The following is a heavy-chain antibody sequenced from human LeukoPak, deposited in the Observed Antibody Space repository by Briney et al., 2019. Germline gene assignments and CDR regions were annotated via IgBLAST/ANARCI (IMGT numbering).Heavy chain of an antibody. V-gene: IGHV3-53*01. Sequence: GGSLRLSCAASGFIVSSTYMSWVRQAPGKGLEWVSIIYSGDSTYYADSVKGGFTISRDNSRNTVYLQMNSLRAEDTAVYYCAKNRVGASGLAEYLEHWGQGTLVAVSS. CDR2: IYSGDST. D-gene: IGHD1-26*01. CDR1: GFIVSSTY. J-gene: IGHJ1*01. CDR3: AKNRVGASGLAEYLEH.